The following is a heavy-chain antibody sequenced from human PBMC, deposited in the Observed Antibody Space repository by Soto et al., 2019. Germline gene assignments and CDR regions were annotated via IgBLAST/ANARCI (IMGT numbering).Heavy chain of an antibody. J-gene: IGHJ4*02. V-gene: IGHV1-8*01. CDR1: GYTFTSYD. CDR3: ARGGVFFFAAPTNPFDY. D-gene: IGHD3-10*01. Sequence: ASVKVSCEASGYTFTSYDINWVRQATGQGLEWMGWMNPNSGNTGYAQKFQGRVTMTRNTSISTAYMELSSLRSEDTAVYYCARGGVFFFAAPTNPFDYWGQGTLVTV. CDR2: MNPNSGNT.